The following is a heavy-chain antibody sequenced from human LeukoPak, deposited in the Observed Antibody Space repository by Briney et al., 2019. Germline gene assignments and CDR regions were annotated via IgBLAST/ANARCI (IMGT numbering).Heavy chain of an antibody. D-gene: IGHD3-3*01. J-gene: IGHJ5*02. CDR1: GLTFDDYA. Sequence: GGSLRLSCAASGLTFDDYAMHWVRQAPGKGLEWVSLISGDGGSTYYADSVKGRFTISRDNSKNSLYLQMNSLRTEDTALYYCAKDSYYDFWSGQNWFDPWGQGTLVTVSS. V-gene: IGHV3-43*02. CDR2: ISGDGGST. CDR3: AKDSYYDFWSGQNWFDP.